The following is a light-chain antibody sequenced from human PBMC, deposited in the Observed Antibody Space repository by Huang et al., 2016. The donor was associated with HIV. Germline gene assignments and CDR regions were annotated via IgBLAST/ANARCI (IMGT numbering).Light chain of an antibody. V-gene: IGKV2-28*01. J-gene: IGKJ3*01. CDR3: MQALQTPV. CDR1: QSLLHSNGYNY. Sequence: EIVMTQSPLSLPVTPGEPASISCRSSQSLLHSNGYNYLDWYLQKPGQSPQPLIYLGSNRASGVPDRFSGSGSGTDFTLKISRVDAEDVGIYYCMQALQTPVFGPGTRVDIK. CDR2: LGS.